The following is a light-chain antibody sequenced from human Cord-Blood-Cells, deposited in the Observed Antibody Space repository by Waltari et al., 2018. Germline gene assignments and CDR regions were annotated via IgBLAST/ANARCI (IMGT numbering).Light chain of an antibody. CDR2: DAS. J-gene: IGKJ4*01. Sequence: DIEMSQSPSSLSACVGERVTITCQASQDTSNDLNWYQQKPGKAPKLLIYDASKLETGVPSRFSGSGSGTDFTFTISSLQPEDIATYYCQQYDNLPLTFGGGTKVEIK. V-gene: IGKV1-33*01. CDR3: QQYDNLPLT. CDR1: QDTSND.